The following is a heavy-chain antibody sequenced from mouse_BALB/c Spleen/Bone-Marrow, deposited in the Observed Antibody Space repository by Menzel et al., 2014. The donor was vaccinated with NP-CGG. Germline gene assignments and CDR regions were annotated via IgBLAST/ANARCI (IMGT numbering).Heavy chain of an antibody. CDR1: GYTFTSYV. CDR3: ARGGYGNVYYAMDY. Sequence: VQLKESGPELVKPGASVKMSCKASGYTFTSYVMHWVKQKPGQGLEWIGYINPYNDGTKYNEKFKGKATLTSDKSSSTAYTELSSLTSEDSAVYYCARGGYGNVYYAMDYWGQGTSVTVSS. CDR2: INPYNDGT. V-gene: IGHV1-14*01. D-gene: IGHD2-10*02. J-gene: IGHJ4*01.